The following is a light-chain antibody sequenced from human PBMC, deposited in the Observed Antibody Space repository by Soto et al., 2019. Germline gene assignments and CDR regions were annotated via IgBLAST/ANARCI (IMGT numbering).Light chain of an antibody. J-gene: IGKJ5*01. CDR2: DAS. Sequence: AIQLTQSPSSLSASVGDRVTITCRASQGVSLSIAWYQQTPGRAPKLLIYDASALASVVPSRFSASGSGTDFVLTISSLQPEDFATYFCKQFEIYPITFGQGTRLEI. V-gene: IGKV1-13*02. CDR1: QGVSLS. CDR3: KQFEIYPIT.